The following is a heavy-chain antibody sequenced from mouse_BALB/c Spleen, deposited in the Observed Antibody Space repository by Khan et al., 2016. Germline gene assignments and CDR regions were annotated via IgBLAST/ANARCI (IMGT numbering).Heavy chain of an antibody. V-gene: IGHV2-4*02. Sequence: VQLQESGPGLVQPSQSLSITCTVSGFSLTSYGVHWVRQPPGKGLEWLGVICSGGSTDYNAAFLSRLSISTDNSKSQACFKLHRLQADDTAIYNCARKWGHYGSSYNDAMDYWGQGTSVTVSS. CDR2: ICSGGST. CDR1: GFSLTSYG. CDR3: ARKWGHYGSSYNDAMDY. D-gene: IGHD1-1*01. J-gene: IGHJ4*01.